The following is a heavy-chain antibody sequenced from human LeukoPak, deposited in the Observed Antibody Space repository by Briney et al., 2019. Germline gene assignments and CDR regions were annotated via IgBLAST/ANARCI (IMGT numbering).Heavy chain of an antibody. CDR1: GFTFSRYA. CDR2: ISGSGGST. D-gene: IGHD4-17*01. J-gene: IGHJ4*02. CDR3: AKKVRYGEVDY. Sequence: GGSLRLSCAASGFTFSRYAMSWVRQAPGKGLDWVSTISGSGGSTYYADSVKGRFTISRDNSKNTLYLQMSSLRAEDTAIYYCAKKVRYGEVDYWGQGSLVTVSS. V-gene: IGHV3-23*01.